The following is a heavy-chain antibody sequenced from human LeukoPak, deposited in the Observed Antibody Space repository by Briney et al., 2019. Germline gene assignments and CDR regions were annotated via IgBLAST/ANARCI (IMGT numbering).Heavy chain of an antibody. CDR3: ARDGGGIAAADAFDY. J-gene: IGHJ4*02. D-gene: IGHD6-13*01. V-gene: IGHV1-2*02. CDR2: INPNGGGT. Sequence: ASVKVSCKASGYTFTGYYMHWVRQAPGQGLEWMGWINPNGGGTNYAQKFQGRVTMTRDTSISTAYMELSRLRSDDTAVYYCARDGGGIAAADAFDYWGQGTLVTVSS. CDR1: GYTFTGYY.